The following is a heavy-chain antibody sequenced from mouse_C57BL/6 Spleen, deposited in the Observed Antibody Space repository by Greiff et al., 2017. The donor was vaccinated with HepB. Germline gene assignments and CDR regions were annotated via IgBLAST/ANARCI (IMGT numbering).Heavy chain of an antibody. Sequence: VQLQQPGAELVRPGSSVKLSCKASGYTFTSYWMHWVKQRPIQGLEWIGNIDPSDSETHYNQKFKDKATLTVDKSSSTAYMQLSSLTSEDSAVYYCARGSGYVGYYAMDYWGQGTSVTVSS. CDR2: IDPSDSET. V-gene: IGHV1-52*01. CDR3: ARGSGYVGYYAMDY. J-gene: IGHJ4*01. CDR1: GYTFTSYW. D-gene: IGHD3-2*02.